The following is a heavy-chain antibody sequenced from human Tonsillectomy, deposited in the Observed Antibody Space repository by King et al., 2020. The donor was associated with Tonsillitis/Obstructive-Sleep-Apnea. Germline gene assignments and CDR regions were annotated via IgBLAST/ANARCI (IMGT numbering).Heavy chain of an antibody. CDR2: ISPNTGGT. CDR3: ARDKELYSSPFDY. D-gene: IGHD3-22*01. V-gene: IGHV1-2*02. Sequence: QLVQSGAEVKKPGASVKVSCKASGYSFSGYYMHWVRQAPGQGLEWMGWISPNTGGTKFAQKFQGRVTMTTDTSISTAYMELSSLRFDATAVYFCARDKELYSSPFDYWGQGTLVTVSS. CDR1: GYSFSGYY. J-gene: IGHJ4*02.